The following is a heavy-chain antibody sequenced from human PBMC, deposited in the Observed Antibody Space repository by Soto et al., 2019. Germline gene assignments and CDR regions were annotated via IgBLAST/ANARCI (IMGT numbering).Heavy chain of an antibody. CDR2: IYHSGST. D-gene: IGHD2-15*01. CDR3: ARAPLRYCSGGSCSRQLRKHFDY. J-gene: IGHJ4*02. Sequence: SETLSLTCAVSGGSVSSTNWWSCVRQPPGKGLEWIGDIYHSGSTNYNPSLKSRVTISVDKSKNQFSLKLSSVTAADTAVYYCARAPLRYCSGGSCSRQLRKHFDYWGQGTLVTVSS. CDR1: GGSVSSTNW. V-gene: IGHV4-4*02.